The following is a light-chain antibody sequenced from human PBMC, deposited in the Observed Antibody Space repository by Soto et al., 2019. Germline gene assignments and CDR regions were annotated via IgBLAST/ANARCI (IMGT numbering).Light chain of an antibody. CDR2: VDSYGSH. CDR1: SGHSSYA. J-gene: IGLJ3*02. CDR3: QTWGTGTRV. V-gene: IGLV4-69*01. Sequence: QSVLTQAPSASASLGASVKLTCTLSSGHSSYAIAWHQQQPEKGPRYLMKVDSYGSHNKGDGIPDRFSGSSSGTERYLTISSLQSEDEADYCCQTWGTGTRVFGGGTKVTVL.